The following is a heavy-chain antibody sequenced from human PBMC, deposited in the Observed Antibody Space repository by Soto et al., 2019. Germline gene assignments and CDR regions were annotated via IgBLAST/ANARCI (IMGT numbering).Heavy chain of an antibody. CDR3: ARVVATIRLRKFGWFDP. CDR2: ISAYNGNT. D-gene: IGHD5-12*01. CDR1: GYTFTSYG. V-gene: IGHV1-18*01. J-gene: IGHJ5*02. Sequence: QVQLVQSGAEVKKPGASVKVSCKASGYTFTSYGISWVRQAPGQGLEWMGWISAYNGNTNYAQKLQGRVNMTTDTSTSTAYMELRSLRSDDTAVYYCARVVATIRLRKFGWFDPWGQGTLVTVSS.